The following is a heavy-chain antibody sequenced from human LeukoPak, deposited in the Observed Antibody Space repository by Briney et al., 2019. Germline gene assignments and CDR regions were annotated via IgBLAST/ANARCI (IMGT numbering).Heavy chain of an antibody. V-gene: IGHV4-39*01. CDR1: GGTISSSSYY. Sequence: SETLSLTCTVSGGTISSSSYYWGWIRQPPGKGLEWIGSIHYSGITYYNPSLKSRVTISVDTSKNQFSLKLTSVIAADTAVFHCARHQCDYGQRRFGPWGQGTLVTVSS. CDR2: IHYSGIT. CDR3: ARHQCDYGQRRFGP. J-gene: IGHJ5*02. D-gene: IGHD4-17*01.